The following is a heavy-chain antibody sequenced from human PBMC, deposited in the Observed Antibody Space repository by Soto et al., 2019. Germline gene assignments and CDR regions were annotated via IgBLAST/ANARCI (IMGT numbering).Heavy chain of an antibody. CDR1: GYSFTSYW. J-gene: IGHJ4*02. CDR2: IYPGDSDT. Sequence: PGESLKISCKGSGYSFTSYWIGWVRQMPGKGLEWMGIIYPGDSDTRYSPSFQGQVTISADKSISTAYLQWSSLKASDTAMYYCARGRVWDSGYDFDPYFDSWGQGTLVTVSS. CDR3: ARGRVWDSGYDFDPYFDS. D-gene: IGHD5-12*01. V-gene: IGHV5-51*01.